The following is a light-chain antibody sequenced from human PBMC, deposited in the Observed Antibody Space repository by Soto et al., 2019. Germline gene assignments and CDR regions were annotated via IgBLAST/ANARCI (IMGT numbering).Light chain of an antibody. CDR2: DND. CDR1: SSNIGNNY. J-gene: IGLJ2*01. CDR3: GAWDGSLNTQV. Sequence: QSVLTQPPSVSAAPGQKVTISCSGSSSNIGNNYVSWYQQLPGIAPKLLIYDNDKRPSGIPDRFSGYKSATSATLGITGLQTGDEADYYCGAWDGSLNTQVFGGGTKLTVL. V-gene: IGLV1-51*01.